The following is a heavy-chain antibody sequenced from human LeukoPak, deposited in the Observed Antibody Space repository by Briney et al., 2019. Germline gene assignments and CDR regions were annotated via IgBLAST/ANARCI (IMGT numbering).Heavy chain of an antibody. CDR1: GYTFTSYG. CDR3: ARGPLGDRYYDILTGYYRLYYYGMEV. CDR2: ISAYNGNT. V-gene: IGHV1-18*01. D-gene: IGHD3-9*01. J-gene: IGHJ6*02. Sequence: ASVKVSCKASGYTFTSYGISWVRQAPGQALEWMGWISAYNGNTNYAQKFQGRVTMTTDTSTSTAYMELRSLRSDDTAVYYCARGPLGDRYYDILTGYYRLYYYGMEVWGQGTTVTVSS.